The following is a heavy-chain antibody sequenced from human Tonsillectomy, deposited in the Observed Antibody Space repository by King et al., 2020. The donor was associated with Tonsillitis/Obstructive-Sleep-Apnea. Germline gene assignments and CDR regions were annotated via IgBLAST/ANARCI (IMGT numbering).Heavy chain of an antibody. Sequence: QVQLVESGAEVKKPGASVKVSCTASGYTFTSYYMHWVRQAPGQGLEWMGIINPSGGSTSYAQKFQGRVTMTRDTSTSTVYMELSSLRSEDTAVYYCARDPGYCSGGSCSSGIFDYWGQGTLVTVSS. J-gene: IGHJ4*02. V-gene: IGHV1-46*01. D-gene: IGHD2-15*01. CDR3: ARDPGYCSGGSCSSGIFDY. CDR1: GYTFTSYY. CDR2: INPSGGST.